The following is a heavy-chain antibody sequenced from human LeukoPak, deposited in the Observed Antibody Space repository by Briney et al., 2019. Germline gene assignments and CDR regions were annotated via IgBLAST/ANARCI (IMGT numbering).Heavy chain of an antibody. V-gene: IGHV3-66*01. CDR2: IYSGGST. Sequence: GGSLRLSCAASGFTVGRNYMSWVRQAPGKGLEWVSVIYSGGSTYYADSVKGRFNISRDNSKNTLYLQMNSLRAEDSAVYYCASDRDYHGKAYWGQGTLVTVSS. CDR1: GFTVGRNY. CDR3: ASDRDYHGKAY. D-gene: IGHD4/OR15-4a*01. J-gene: IGHJ4*02.